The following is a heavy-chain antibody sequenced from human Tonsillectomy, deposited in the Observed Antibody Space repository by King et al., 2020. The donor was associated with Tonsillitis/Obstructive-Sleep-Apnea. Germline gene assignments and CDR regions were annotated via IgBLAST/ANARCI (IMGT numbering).Heavy chain of an antibody. CDR1: GFTFSTYG. Sequence: VQLVESGGGVVQPGRSLRLSCAASGFTFSTYGMDWVRQAPGKGLEWVAAISYDGSNKYYADSVKGRFTISRDNSKNTLDLQMNSLRADDTAVYYCAKEEPYHDFWSGRTFDPWGQGTLVTVSS. D-gene: IGHD3-3*01. J-gene: IGHJ5*02. V-gene: IGHV3-30*18. CDR2: ISYDGSNK. CDR3: AKEEPYHDFWSGRTFDP.